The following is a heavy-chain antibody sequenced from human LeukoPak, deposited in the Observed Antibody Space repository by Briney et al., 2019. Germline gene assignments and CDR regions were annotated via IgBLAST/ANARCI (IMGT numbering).Heavy chain of an antibody. D-gene: IGHD6-13*01. J-gene: IGHJ4*02. CDR1: GGSISSAYY. CDR3: ARGTSYSSRDY. CDR2: IYFSGTT. V-gene: IGHV4-39*07. Sequence: SETLSLTCSVSGGSISSAYYWGWIRQSPGKGLEWIGSIYFSGTTYFSPSLKSRVTMSVDTSKKQFSLRLSSVTAADTAVYYCARGTSYSSRDYWGQGTLVTVSS.